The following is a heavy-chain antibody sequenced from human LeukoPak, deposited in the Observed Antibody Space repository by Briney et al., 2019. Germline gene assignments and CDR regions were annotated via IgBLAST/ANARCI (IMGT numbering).Heavy chain of an antibody. CDR1: GSIFTSYW. CDR3: ARRPGVAGHFDY. V-gene: IGHV5-51*01. D-gene: IGHD6-19*01. CDR2: IYTGDFDT. J-gene: IGHJ4*02. Sequence: GASLKISCKGSGSIFTSYWIGWVRQLHGKGLGWMGIIYTGDFDTRDSPSFQGQVTISADKSISTAYLQWSSLKASDTAMYYCARRPGVAGHFDYWGQGTLVTVSS.